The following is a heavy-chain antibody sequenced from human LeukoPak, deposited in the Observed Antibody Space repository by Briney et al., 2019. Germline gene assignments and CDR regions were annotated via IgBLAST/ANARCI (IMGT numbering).Heavy chain of an antibody. CDR2: INHSGST. V-gene: IGHV4-34*01. CDR1: GGSFSGYY. D-gene: IGHD1-26*01. Sequence: SETLSLTCAVYGGSFSGYYWSWIRQPPGKGLEWIGEINHSGSTNYNPSLKSRVTISVDTSKNQFSLKLSSVTAADTAVYYCARATWELPIWYYYYYMDVWGKGTTVTVSS. CDR3: ARATWELPIWYYYYYMDV. J-gene: IGHJ6*03.